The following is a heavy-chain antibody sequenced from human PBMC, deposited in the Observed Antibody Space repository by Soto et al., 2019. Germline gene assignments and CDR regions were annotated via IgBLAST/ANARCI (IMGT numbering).Heavy chain of an antibody. CDR3: AKETYSGPLDY. D-gene: IGHD2-15*01. Sequence: QVQLVESGGGXXXXGRSLRLSCAASGFTFSSYGMHWVRQAPGKGLEWVAVISYDGSNKYYADSVKGRFTISRDNSKNPLYLQMNSLRAEDTAVYYCAKETYSGPLDYWGQGTLVTVSS. CDR1: GFTFSSYG. CDR2: ISYDGSNK. V-gene: IGHV3-30*18. J-gene: IGHJ4*02.